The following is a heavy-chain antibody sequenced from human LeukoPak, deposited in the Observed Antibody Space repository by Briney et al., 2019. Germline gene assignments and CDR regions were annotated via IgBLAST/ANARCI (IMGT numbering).Heavy chain of an antibody. Sequence: ASVKVSCKASGYTFTSYGISWVRQAPGQGLECIGWISAYNGNTNYAQKLQGRVTMTTDTSTSTAYMELRSLRSDDTAVYYCARDLVYVSGSRRKDYFDYWGQGTLVTVSS. CDR2: ISAYNGNT. CDR1: GYTFTSYG. J-gene: IGHJ4*02. CDR3: ARDLVYVSGSRRKDYFDY. D-gene: IGHD5/OR15-5a*01. V-gene: IGHV1-18*01.